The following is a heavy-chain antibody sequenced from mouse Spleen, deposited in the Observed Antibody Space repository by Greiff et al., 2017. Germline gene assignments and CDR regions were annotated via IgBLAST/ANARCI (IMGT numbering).Heavy chain of an antibody. CDR3: AQGMITGWFAY. Sequence: VQLQESGPGLVQPSQSLSITCTVSGFSLTSYGVHWVRQSPGKGLEWLGVIWSGGSTDYNAAFISRLSISKDNSKSQVFFKMNSLQADDTAIYYCAQGMITGWFAYWGQGTLVTVSA. D-gene: IGHD2-4*01. CDR2: IWSGGST. J-gene: IGHJ3*01. CDR1: GFSLTSYG. V-gene: IGHV2-2*01.